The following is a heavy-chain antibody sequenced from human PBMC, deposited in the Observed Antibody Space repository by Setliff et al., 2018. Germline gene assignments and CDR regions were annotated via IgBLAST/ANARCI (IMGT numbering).Heavy chain of an antibody. CDR3: AQDQFSSGWYGPPESYFDC. Sequence: PSETLSLTCIVSGDSISGYFWSWIRQAPGKGLEWIGYIQKRGSTTTKYNPSLGSRISMSIDTSKNQFSLQLSSVSDGDTAVYYCAQDQFSSGWYGPPESYFDCWGQGIQVTVSS. J-gene: IGHJ4*02. CDR1: GDSISGYF. D-gene: IGHD6-19*01. V-gene: IGHV4-59*01. CDR2: IQKRGSTTT.